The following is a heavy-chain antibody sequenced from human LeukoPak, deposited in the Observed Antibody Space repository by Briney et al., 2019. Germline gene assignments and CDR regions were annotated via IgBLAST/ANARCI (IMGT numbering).Heavy chain of an antibody. Sequence: SETLSLTCTVSGGSISSYYWSWIRQPPGKGLEWIGYIYYSGSTNYNPSLKSRVTISVDTSKNQFSLKLSSVTAADTAVYYCARRMSIAAAGTPEIYFDSWGQGTLVTVSS. J-gene: IGHJ4*02. V-gene: IGHV4-59*08. CDR2: IYYSGST. CDR1: GGSISSYY. D-gene: IGHD6-13*01. CDR3: ARRMSIAAAGTPEIYFDS.